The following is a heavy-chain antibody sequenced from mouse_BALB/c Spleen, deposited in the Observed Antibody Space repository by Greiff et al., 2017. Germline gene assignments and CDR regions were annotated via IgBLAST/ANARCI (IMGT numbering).Heavy chain of an antibody. CDR1: GFTFSSYG. V-gene: IGHV5-6-3*01. CDR3: AREEVLRLRAMDY. Sequence: DVMLVESGGGLVQPGGSLKLSCAASGFTFSSYGMSWVRQTPDKRLELVATINSNGGSTYYPDSVKGRFTISRDNAKNTLYLQMSSLKSEDTAMYYCAREEVLRLRAMDYWGQGTSVTVSS. CDR2: INSNGGST. D-gene: IGHD1-2*01. J-gene: IGHJ4*01.